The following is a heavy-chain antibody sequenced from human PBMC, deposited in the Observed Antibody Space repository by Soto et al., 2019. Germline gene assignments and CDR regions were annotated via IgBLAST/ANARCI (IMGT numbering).Heavy chain of an antibody. V-gene: IGHV4-30-2*01. CDR1: GGSISSGGYS. CDR3: ARGVGAFSGSWFDY. Sequence: QLQLQESGSGLVKPSQTLSLTCAVSGGSISSGGYSWSWIRQPPGKGLEWIGYIYHSGSTYYNPSLKSRVTIPVDRSKNQFSLKLSSVTAADTAVYYCARGVGAFSGSWFDYWGQGTLVTVSS. D-gene: IGHD1-26*01. CDR2: IYHSGST. J-gene: IGHJ4*02.